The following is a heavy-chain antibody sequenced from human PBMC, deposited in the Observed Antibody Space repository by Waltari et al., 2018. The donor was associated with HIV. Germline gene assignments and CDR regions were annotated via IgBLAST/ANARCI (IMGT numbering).Heavy chain of an antibody. CDR1: GYTFTSYD. J-gene: IGHJ6*02. Sequence: QVQLVQSGAEVKKPGASVKVSCQAFGYTFTSYDLNWVRQATGQGLEWMGWMNPDSGNTGYAKEFQSRVNRTRKTSITTAYRELSGLRSEDTAVYYCARRASSWYENRENYCYGMDVWGQGTTVTVSS. CDR2: MNPDSGNT. D-gene: IGHD6-13*01. CDR3: ARRASSWYENRENYCYGMDV. V-gene: IGHV1-8*01.